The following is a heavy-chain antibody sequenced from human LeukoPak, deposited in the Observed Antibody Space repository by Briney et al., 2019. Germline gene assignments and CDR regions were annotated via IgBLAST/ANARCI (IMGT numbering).Heavy chain of an antibody. V-gene: IGHV1-46*01. CDR1: GYTFTSYY. J-gene: IGHJ4*02. D-gene: IGHD2-2*02. CDR2: INPSGGST. Sequence: GASVKVSCKASGYTFTSYYMHWVRQAPGQGLEWMGIINPSGGSTSYAQKFQGRVTMTRDTSTGTVYMELSSLRSEDTAVYYCARGGCSSTSCYKAALGYWGQGTLSPSPQ. CDR3: ARGGCSSTSCYKAALGY.